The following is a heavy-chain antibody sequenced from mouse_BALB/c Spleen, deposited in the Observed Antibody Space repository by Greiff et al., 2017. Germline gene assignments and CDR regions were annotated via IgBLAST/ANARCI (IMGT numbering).Heavy chain of an antibody. CDR2: IYPGSGNT. J-gene: IGHJ3*01. D-gene: IGHD2-1*01. CDR3: ARGAYGNYGWFAY. CDR1: GYTFTDYY. V-gene: IGHV1-77*01. Sequence: VQLQQSGAELARPGASVKLSCKASGYTFTDYYINWVKQRTGQGLEWIGEIYPGSGNTYYNEKFKGKATLTADKSSSTAYMQLSSLTSEDSAVYFCARGAYGNYGWFAYWGQGTLVTVSA.